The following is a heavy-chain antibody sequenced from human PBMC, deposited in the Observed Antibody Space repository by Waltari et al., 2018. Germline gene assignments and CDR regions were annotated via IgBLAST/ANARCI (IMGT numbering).Heavy chain of an antibody. CDR1: GFSLSSNGVA. Sequence: QITLKESGPTLVKPTETVTLTCSLAGFSLSSNGVAVGWIRQPPGKSPESLAIIYWDDDTLYSPSLRYRITITKDTSKNQVVLTMTNMDPVDTATYFCAHFAYRGSRLLDHWGQGALVTVSS. D-gene: IGHD1-26*01. J-gene: IGHJ4*02. V-gene: IGHV2-5*02. CDR3: AHFAYRGSRLLDH. CDR2: IYWDDDT.